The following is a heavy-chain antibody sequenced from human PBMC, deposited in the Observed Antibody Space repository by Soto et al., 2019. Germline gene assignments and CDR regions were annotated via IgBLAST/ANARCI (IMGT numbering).Heavy chain of an antibody. Sequence: SETLSLTCTVSGGSINSAGYYWSWIRQHPGKGLEWIGYIFYNGNTYYNPSLKSRVTISVDTSKNQFSLKLSSVTAADTAVYYCTIHITMVRGTPANSDYWGQGTLVTVPQ. J-gene: IGHJ4*02. D-gene: IGHD3-10*01. V-gene: IGHV4-31*09. CDR2: IFYNGNT. CDR1: GGSINSAGYY. CDR3: TIHITMVRGTPANSDY.